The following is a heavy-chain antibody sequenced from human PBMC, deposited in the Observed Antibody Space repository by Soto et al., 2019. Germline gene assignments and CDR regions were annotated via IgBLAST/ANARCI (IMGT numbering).Heavy chain of an antibody. CDR2: IIPIFGTA. Sequence: QVQLVQSGAEVKKPGSSVKVSCKASGGTFSSYAISWVRQAPGQGLEWMGGIIPIFGTANYAQKFQGRVTITADKSTSKAYMELSSVSSEETAVYYCARGRGPGSGSYYHLGYYYGMDVWGQGTKVTVSS. V-gene: IGHV1-69*06. J-gene: IGHJ6*02. CDR1: GGTFSSYA. D-gene: IGHD3-10*01. CDR3: ARGRGPGSGSYYHLGYYYGMDV.